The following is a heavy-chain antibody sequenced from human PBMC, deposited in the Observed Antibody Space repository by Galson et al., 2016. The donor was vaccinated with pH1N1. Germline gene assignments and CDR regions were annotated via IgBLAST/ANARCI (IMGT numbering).Heavy chain of an antibody. J-gene: IGHJ3*02. D-gene: IGHD3-10*01. CDR1: GYIFTNYY. Sequence: SVKVSCKASGYIFTNYYIHWVRQAPGQGLEWMGWINPNSGGTKFPQKFQGRVTMTRDTSITTAYMDLSSLRSDDTAVYYCILMSRGNALNMRGQGTMVTVSS. V-gene: IGHV1-2*02. CDR3: ILMSRGNALNM. CDR2: INPNSGGT.